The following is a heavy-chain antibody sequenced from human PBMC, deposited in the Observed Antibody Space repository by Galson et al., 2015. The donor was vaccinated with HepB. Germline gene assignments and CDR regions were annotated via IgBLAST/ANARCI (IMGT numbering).Heavy chain of an antibody. V-gene: IGHV4-61*02. CDR1: GGSISSGSYY. CDR2: IYTSGST. J-gene: IGHJ6*03. CDR3: ARDRGYNPYYYYMDV. D-gene: IGHD5-24*01. Sequence: TLSLTCTVSGGSISSGSYYWSWIRQPAGKGLEWIGRIYTSGSTNYNPSLKSRVTMSVDTSKNQFSLKLSSVTAADTAVYYCARDRGYNPYYYYMDVWGKGTTVTVSS.